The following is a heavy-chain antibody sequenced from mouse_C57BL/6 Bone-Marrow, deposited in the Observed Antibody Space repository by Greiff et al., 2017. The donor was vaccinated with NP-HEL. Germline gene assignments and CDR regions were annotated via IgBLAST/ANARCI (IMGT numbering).Heavy chain of an antibody. CDR1: GYSFTGYY. V-gene: IGHV1-42*01. CDR2: INPSTGGT. D-gene: IGHD4-1*01. J-gene: IGHJ3*01. Sequence: EVQLQQSGPELVKPGASVKISCKASGYSFTGYYMNWVKQSPEKSLEWIGEINPSTGGTTYNQKFKAKATLTVDKSSSTAYMQLKSLTSEDSAVYYCAELGPFAYWGQGTLVTVSA. CDR3: AELGPFAY.